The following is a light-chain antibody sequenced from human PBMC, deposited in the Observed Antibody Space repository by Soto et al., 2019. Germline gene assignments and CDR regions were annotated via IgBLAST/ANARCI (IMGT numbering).Light chain of an antibody. V-gene: IGKV3-20*01. CDR1: QSVSSSY. CDR2: GAS. Sequence: EIVLTQSPGTLSSSPGERATLSCRASQSVSSSYLAWYQQKPGQAPRLLIYGASTRATGIPDRFSGSGSGTEFTLTISRLEPEDFAVYYCQLAGSSMYTFGQGTKLQIK. CDR3: QLAGSSMYT. J-gene: IGKJ2*01.